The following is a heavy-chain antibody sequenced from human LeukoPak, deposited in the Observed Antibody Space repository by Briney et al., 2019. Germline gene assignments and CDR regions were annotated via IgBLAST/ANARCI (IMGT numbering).Heavy chain of an antibody. CDR3: GRDWSGYSGHGRYNWFEP. Sequence: GASVKVSCKASGYTFTGYYMHWVRQAPGQGLERMGWINPNSGGTNYAQKFQGRVTMTRDTSISTAYMELSRLRFDDTAGEYCGRDWSGYSGHGRYNWFEPWGQGTLVNVSS. J-gene: IGHJ5*02. D-gene: IGHD5-12*01. CDR2: INPNSGGT. CDR1: GYTFTGYY. V-gene: IGHV1-2*02.